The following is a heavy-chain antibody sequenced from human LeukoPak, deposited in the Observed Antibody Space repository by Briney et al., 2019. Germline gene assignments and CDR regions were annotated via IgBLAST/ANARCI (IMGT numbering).Heavy chain of an antibody. D-gene: IGHD5-24*01. CDR1: GGTFSSYA. CDR3: ARVGLKMATLPFDY. CDR2: IIPIFGTA. V-gene: IGHV1-69*13. J-gene: IGHJ4*02. Sequence: ASETVSCKASGGTFSSYAISWVRQAPGQGLEWMGGIIPIFGTANYAQKFQGRVTITADESTSTAYMELSSLRSEDTAVYYCARVGLKMATLPFDYWGQGTLVTVSS.